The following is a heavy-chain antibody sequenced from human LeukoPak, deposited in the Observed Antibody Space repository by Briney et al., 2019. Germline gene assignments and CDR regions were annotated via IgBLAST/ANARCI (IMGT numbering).Heavy chain of an antibody. CDR2: IWYDGSNK. CDR3: ARDILVVAAYYFGY. CDR1: GFTFRSHT. D-gene: IGHD2-15*01. V-gene: IGHV3-33*08. J-gene: IGHJ4*02. Sequence: GGSLRLSCAASGFTFRSHTMNWVRQAPGKGLEWVAVIWYDGSNKYYADSVKGRFTISRDNSKNTLYLQMNSLRAEDTAVYYCARDILVVAAYYFGYWGQGTLVTVSS.